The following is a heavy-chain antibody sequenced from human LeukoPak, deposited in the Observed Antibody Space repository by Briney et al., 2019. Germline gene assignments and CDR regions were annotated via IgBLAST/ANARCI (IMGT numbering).Heavy chain of an antibody. V-gene: IGHV3-23*01. CDR1: GFTFSSYA. J-gene: IGHJ4*02. CDR2: ISGSGGST. Sequence: GGSLRLSCAASGFTFSSYAMSWVRQAPGKGLEWVSAISGSGGSTYYADSVRGRFTISRDNSKNTLYLQMNSLRAEDTAVYYCAKDLAQRYYFDYWGQGTLVTVSS. D-gene: IGHD4-17*01. CDR3: AKDLAQRYYFDY.